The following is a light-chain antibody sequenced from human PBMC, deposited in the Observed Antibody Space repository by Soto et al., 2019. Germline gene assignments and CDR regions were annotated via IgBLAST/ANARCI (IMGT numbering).Light chain of an antibody. CDR2: DVS. V-gene: IGLV2-14*03. Sequence: QSVLTQPASVSGSPGQSITISCPGTNSDVGGYNYVSWYQHHPGKAPKLIIYDVSNRPSGVSIRFSGSKSDNTASLTISGLQPEDEADYHCSSYTTSNTRQIVFGTGTKVTVL. CDR1: NSDVGGYNY. J-gene: IGLJ1*01. CDR3: SSYTTSNTRQIV.